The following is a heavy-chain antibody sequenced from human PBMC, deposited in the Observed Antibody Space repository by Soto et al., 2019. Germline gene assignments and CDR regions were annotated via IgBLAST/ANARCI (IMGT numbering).Heavy chain of an antibody. CDR3: ARGEGYYDFWSGSLGGYYYYGMDV. V-gene: IGHV4-34*01. CDR2: INHSGST. J-gene: IGHJ6*02. Sequence: SETLSLTCAVYGGSFSGYYWSWIRQPPGKGLEWIGEINHSGSTNYNPSLKSRVTISVDTSKNQFSLKLSSVTAADTAVYYCARGEGYYDFWSGSLGGYYYYGMDVWGQGTTVTVSS. D-gene: IGHD3-3*01. CDR1: GGSFSGYY.